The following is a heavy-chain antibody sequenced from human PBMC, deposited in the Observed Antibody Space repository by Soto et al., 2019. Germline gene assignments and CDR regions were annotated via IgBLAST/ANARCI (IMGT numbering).Heavy chain of an antibody. CDR2: LYTEGTT. Sequence: ESLRLSCVAXGLTVSHNYMAWVRQAPEMGLEWVSILYTEGTTYYADSVKGRFTISRDSSKNTLFLQMDSLRAEDTAVYYCVRPRPSGENYGMDVWGQGTTVTVSS. J-gene: IGHJ6*02. CDR3: VRPRPSGENYGMDV. CDR1: GLTVSHNY. V-gene: IGHV3-53*01. D-gene: IGHD3-10*01.